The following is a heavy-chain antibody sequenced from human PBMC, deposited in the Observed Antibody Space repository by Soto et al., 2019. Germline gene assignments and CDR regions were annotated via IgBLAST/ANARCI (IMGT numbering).Heavy chain of an antibody. CDR2: ISSSSSTI. Sequence: EVQLVESGGGLLRPGGSLRLSGEASGLTFRGFSLNWVRQAPGKGREGVSYISSSSSTIYYADSVKGRFTISRDNAKNSLYLQMNSLRDEDTAVYYCARGVGSSGWNPNYFDYWGQGTLVTVSS. J-gene: IGHJ4*02. CDR3: ARGVGSSGWNPNYFDY. D-gene: IGHD6-19*01. V-gene: IGHV3-48*02. CDR1: GLTFRGFS.